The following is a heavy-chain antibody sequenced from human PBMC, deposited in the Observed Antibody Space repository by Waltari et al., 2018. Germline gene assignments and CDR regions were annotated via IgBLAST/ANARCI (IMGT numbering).Heavy chain of an antibody. CDR3: VMYSSSFLGDC. Sequence: EVQLVESGGGLVQPGGSLRPSCAASGFIFNNYWMHWVRQASGKGLVSVSHINTYGSITNYADSVKGRFTISRDNAKNTLFLQMNSLRAEDTAVYYCVMYSSSFLGDCWGQGTLVTVSS. J-gene: IGHJ4*02. D-gene: IGHD6-13*01. CDR2: INTYGSIT. CDR1: GFIFNNYW. V-gene: IGHV3-74*01.